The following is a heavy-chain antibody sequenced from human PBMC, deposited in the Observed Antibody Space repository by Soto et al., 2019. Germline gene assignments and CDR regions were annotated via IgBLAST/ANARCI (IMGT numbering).Heavy chain of an antibody. V-gene: IGHV4-59*01. J-gene: IGHJ5*02. D-gene: IGHD6-6*01. Sequence: SETLSLTCTVSGGSISSYYWSWIRQPPGKGLVWIGYIYYSGSTNYNPSLKSRVTISVDTSKNQFSLKLSSVTAADTAVYYCARESSIAARGWFDPWGQGTLVTVSS. CDR1: GGSISSYY. CDR2: IYYSGST. CDR3: ARESSIAARGWFDP.